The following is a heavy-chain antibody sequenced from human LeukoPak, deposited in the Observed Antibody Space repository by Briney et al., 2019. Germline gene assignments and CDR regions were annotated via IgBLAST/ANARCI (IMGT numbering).Heavy chain of an antibody. CDR3: ASGTYGSAYSACDY. CDR1: GFTFSSYA. Sequence: GGSLRLSCAASGFTFSSYAMSWVRQAPGKGLEWVSGSGSGGSTYYADSVKGRFTISRDNSKNTLYLQMNSLRAEDTAVYYCASGTYGSAYSACDYWGQGTLVTVSS. V-gene: IGHV3-23*01. CDR2: SGSGGST. D-gene: IGHD3-22*01. J-gene: IGHJ4*02.